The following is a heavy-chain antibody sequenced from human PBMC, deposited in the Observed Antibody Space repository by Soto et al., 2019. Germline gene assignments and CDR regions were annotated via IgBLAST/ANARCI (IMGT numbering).Heavy chain of an antibody. J-gene: IGHJ3*02. V-gene: IGHV1-2*04. D-gene: IGHD3-10*01. CDR3: ACVWSRGAYAFDI. CDR1: RYTFTGYY. CDR2: INPNSGGT. Sequence: QVQLVQSGAEVKKPGASVKVSCKASRYTFTGYYMHWVRQAPGQGLEWMGWINPNSGGTNYAQKFQGWVTMTRDTSISTAYMELSRLRSDDTAVYYCACVWSRGAYAFDIWGQGTMVTVSS.